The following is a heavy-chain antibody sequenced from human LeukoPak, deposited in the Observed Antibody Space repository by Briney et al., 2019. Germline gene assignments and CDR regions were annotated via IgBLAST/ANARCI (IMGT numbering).Heavy chain of an antibody. J-gene: IGHJ4*02. D-gene: IGHD5-24*01. CDR3: AKDRIPRDGYNEIDY. CDR2: ISSSGSRT. CDR1: GFTFSSYA. Sequence: GGSLRLSCAASGFTFSSYAMSWVRQAPGKGLEWVSTISSSGSRTYYADSVKGRFTISRDNSKNTLYLQMNSLRAEDTAVYYCAKDRIPRDGYNEIDYWGQGTLVTVSS. V-gene: IGHV3-23*01.